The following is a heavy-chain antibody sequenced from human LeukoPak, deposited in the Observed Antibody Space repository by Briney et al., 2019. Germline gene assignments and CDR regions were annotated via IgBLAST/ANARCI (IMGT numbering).Heavy chain of an antibody. CDR2: IIPIFGTA. Sequence: VASVKVSCKASGGTFSSYAISWVRQAPGQGLEWRGGIIPIFGTANYAQKFQGRVTITADESTSTAYMELSSLRSEDTAVYYCARTGFDGSGSYYMDYYYGMDVWGKGTTVTVSS. D-gene: IGHD3-10*01. J-gene: IGHJ6*04. CDR3: ARTGFDGSGSYYMDYYYGMDV. CDR1: GGTFSSYA. V-gene: IGHV1-69*13.